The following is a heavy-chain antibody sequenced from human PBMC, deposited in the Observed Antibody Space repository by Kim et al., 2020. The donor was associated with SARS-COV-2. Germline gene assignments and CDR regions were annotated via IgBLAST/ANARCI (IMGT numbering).Heavy chain of an antibody. V-gene: IGHV2-5*02. Sequence: SGPTLVNPTQTLTLTCTFFGFSLSTSGVGVGWIRPPPGKALEWLALIYWDDDKRYSPSLKSRLTITKDTSKNQVVLTMTNMDPVDTATYYCAHRRIPYDSSGYMVWFDPWGQGTLVTVSS. CDR3: AHRRIPYDSSGYMVWFDP. CDR2: IYWDDDK. D-gene: IGHD3-22*01. J-gene: IGHJ5*02. CDR1: GFSLSTSGVG.